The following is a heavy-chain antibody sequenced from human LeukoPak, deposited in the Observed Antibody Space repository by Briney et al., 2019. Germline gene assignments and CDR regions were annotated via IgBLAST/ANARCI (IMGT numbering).Heavy chain of an antibody. V-gene: IGHV4-39*01. CDR2: IYYSGST. J-gene: IGHJ5*02. D-gene: IGHD1-26*01. Sequence: SETLSLTCTVPGGSISSSSYYWGWVRQPPGKGLEWIGSIYYSGSTYYNPSLKSRVTISVDTSKNQFYLELRAVAAADTAVYYCARHQWELLSHWLDPWGGGTLVTVSS. CDR3: ARHQWELLSHWLDP. CDR1: GGSISSSSYY.